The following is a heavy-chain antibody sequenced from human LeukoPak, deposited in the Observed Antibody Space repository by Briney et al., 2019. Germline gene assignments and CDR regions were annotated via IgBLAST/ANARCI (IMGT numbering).Heavy chain of an antibody. J-gene: IGHJ5*02. CDR2: IYPSDT. CDR3: ARSSGSYRP. D-gene: IGHD1-26*01. V-gene: IGHV4-4*07. CDR1: GDSIGNNY. Sequence: SETLSLTCTVSGDSIGNNYWSWIRQPAGKGLEWIGRIYPSDTNYNPSLKSRVTISVDKSKNQFSLKLISVTAADTAVYYCARSSGSYRPWGQGTLVTVSS.